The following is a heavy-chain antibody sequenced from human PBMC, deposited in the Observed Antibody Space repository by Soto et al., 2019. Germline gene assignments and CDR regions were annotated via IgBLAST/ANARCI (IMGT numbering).Heavy chain of an antibody. CDR2: ISGSGGRS. V-gene: IGHV3-23*01. J-gene: IGHJ4*02. CDR3: AKAYFVWSSEQPYYFDY. CDR1: GFTFSNYA. D-gene: IGHD3-16*01. Sequence: EVQLLDPGGGLVQPGGSLRLSCAASGFTFSNYAMTWVRQGPGKGLEWVSGISGSGGRSYYADSVKGRFTISRDNSKGTLYLQMNSLRAEDTAVYYCAKAYFVWSSEQPYYFDYWGQGTLVTVSS.